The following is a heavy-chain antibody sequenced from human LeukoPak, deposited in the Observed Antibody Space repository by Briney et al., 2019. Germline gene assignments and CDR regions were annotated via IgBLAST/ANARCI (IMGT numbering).Heavy chain of an antibody. D-gene: IGHD4-17*01. Sequence: GGSLRLSCTASGFTFGDYAMSWFRQAPGKGLEWVGFIRSKAYGGTTEYAASVKGRFTISREDSKSIAYLQMNSLKTEDTAVYYCTREPLRRRGPAFDIWGQGTMVTVSS. V-gene: IGHV3-49*03. CDR1: GFTFGDYA. J-gene: IGHJ3*02. CDR2: IRSKAYGGTT. CDR3: TREPLRRRGPAFDI.